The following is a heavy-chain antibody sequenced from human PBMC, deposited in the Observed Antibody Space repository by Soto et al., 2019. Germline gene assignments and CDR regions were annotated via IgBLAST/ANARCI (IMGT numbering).Heavy chain of an antibody. Sequence: EVQLVESGGGLVKPGGSLRLSCAASGFTFSNAWMSWVRQAPGKGLEWVGRIKTKTDGWTTDYAAPVKGRVTISRDDSKNTLYLQMNSLKTEDTAVYYCTTGVTSRGMDVWGQGTTVTVSS. D-gene: IGHD2-21*02. V-gene: IGHV3-15*01. CDR2: IKTKTDGWTT. CDR3: TTGVTSRGMDV. J-gene: IGHJ6*02. CDR1: GFTFSNAW.